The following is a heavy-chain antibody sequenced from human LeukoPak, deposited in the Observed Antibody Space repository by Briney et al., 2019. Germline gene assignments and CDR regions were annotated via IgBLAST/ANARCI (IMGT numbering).Heavy chain of an antibody. V-gene: IGHV3-43*02. D-gene: IGHD3-22*01. CDR2: ISGDGGST. J-gene: IGHJ6*02. CDR3: AKGPKIDCSGYPGMDV. Sequence: GGSLRLACAASGFTFDNYAMHWVRQAPGKGLEWVSLISGDGGSTYYADSVKGRFTISRDNTKNSLYLQMNSLRTEDTALYYCAKGPKIDCSGYPGMDVWGQGTTVTVSS. CDR1: GFTFDNYA.